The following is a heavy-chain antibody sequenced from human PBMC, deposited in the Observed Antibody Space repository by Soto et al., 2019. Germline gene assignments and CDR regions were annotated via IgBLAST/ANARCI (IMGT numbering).Heavy chain of an antibody. V-gene: IGHV3-74*01. Sequence: EVQLVESGGGLVQRGGSLRLCCAASGFTFSSYWMHWVRQAPGKGLVWVSRINSDGSSTSYADSVKGRFTISRDNAKNTLYLQMNSLRAEDTAVYYCVRTSLVVAAATREDYCGQGTLVTVSS. J-gene: IGHJ4*02. CDR1: GFTFSSYW. D-gene: IGHD2-15*01. CDR3: VRTSLVVAAATREDY. CDR2: INSDGSST.